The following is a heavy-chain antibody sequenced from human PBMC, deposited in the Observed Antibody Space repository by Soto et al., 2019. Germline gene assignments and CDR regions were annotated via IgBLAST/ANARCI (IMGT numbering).Heavy chain of an antibody. J-gene: IGHJ4*02. CDR2: IWYDGSNK. Sequence: QVQLVESGGGVVQPGRSLGLSCAGSGFTFISYGLHWVRQAPGKGLEWVAVIWYDGSNKYYPDSVKGRFTISRDNSKNTLYLQMNSLRAEDTAVYYCARDGGRIAAAGTGFDYWGQGTLVTVSS. CDR3: ARDGGRIAAAGTGFDY. CDR1: GFTFISYG. V-gene: IGHV3-33*01. D-gene: IGHD6-13*01.